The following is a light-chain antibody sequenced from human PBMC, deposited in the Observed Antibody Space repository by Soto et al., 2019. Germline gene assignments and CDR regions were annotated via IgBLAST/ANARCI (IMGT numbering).Light chain of an antibody. Sequence: EIVLTQSPATLSLSPGTGATLSCRASQIVTSSLAWYQQRPGQAPHLLIYDTFTRATGIPARFSAKGAGTDFTLTISSLEPEDSAVYFCQLRSDWPPTYTFGQGTKLE. J-gene: IGKJ2*01. CDR3: QLRSDWPPTYT. CDR1: QIVTSS. CDR2: DTF. V-gene: IGKV3-11*01.